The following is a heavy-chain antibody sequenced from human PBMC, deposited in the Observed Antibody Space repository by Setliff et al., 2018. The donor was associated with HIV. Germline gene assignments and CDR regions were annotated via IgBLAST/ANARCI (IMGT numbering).Heavy chain of an antibody. D-gene: IGHD2-15*01. CDR2: IYYSGNT. CDR1: GGSISSGGYY. J-gene: IGHJ6*03. CDR3: ARGLLRPGYYKDV. Sequence: SETLSLTCTVSGGSISSGGYYWNWIRQHPGKGLEWIGYIYYSGNTYYNPSLKSRITISLDTSKNQFSLKLSSVTAADTAVYYCARGLLRPGYYKDVWGKGTTVTVSS. V-gene: IGHV4-31*03.